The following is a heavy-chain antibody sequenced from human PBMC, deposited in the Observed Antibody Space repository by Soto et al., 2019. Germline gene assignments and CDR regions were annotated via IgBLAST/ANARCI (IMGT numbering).Heavy chain of an antibody. Sequence: XGSLRLSCVSSVFSFSSYGMTCVRHSPGKWLEWVSSISPSSSFVNYADSVQGRFTISRDNAKQSLYLQMNSLRAEDTAVYYCARLGATDTNSSYGMEVWGQGTTVTVSS. D-gene: IGHD1-26*01. CDR2: ISPSSSFV. V-gene: IGHV3-21*01. CDR1: VFSFSSYG. CDR3: ARLGATDTNSSYGMEV. J-gene: IGHJ6*02.